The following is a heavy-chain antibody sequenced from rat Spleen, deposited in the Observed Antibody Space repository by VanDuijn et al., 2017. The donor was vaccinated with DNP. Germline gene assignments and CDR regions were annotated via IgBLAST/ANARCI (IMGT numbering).Heavy chain of an antibody. V-gene: IGHV2-43*01. CDR3: AGSPPYYAMDA. J-gene: IGHJ4*01. D-gene: IGHD3-1*01. Sequence: QVQLKESGPGLVQPSQTLSLACTVSGFSLTNYHVHWVRQPSGKGLEWMGIIWTGGSTEYNSALKSRLSISRDTSKSQVFLKMNSLQTEDTATYYCAGSPPYYAMDAWGQGTSVTVSS. CDR1: GFSLTNYH. CDR2: IWTGGST.